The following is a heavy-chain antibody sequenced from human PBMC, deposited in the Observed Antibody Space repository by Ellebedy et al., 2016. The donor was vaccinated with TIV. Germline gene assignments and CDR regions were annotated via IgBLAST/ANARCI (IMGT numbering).Heavy chain of an antibody. CDR3: ARWCEDSWNDHCN. CDR1: GFTFSSFW. D-gene: IGHD3-3*01. V-gene: IGHV3-7*02. Sequence: GESLMISCAASGFTFSSFWMTWVRQAPGKGLGWVANIKYDGSETYHADSVKGRFTISRDNAKNLLYLQMHSMRADDTAVYSCARWCEDSWNDHCNWGLGTQVTVSS. CDR2: IKYDGSET. J-gene: IGHJ4*02.